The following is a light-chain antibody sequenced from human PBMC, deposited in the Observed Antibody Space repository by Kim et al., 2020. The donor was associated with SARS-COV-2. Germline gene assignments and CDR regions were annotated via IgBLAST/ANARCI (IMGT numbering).Light chain of an antibody. CDR1: QSVTCSY. J-gene: IGKJ1*01. CDR2: GAS. V-gene: IGKV3-20*01. Sequence: EIVLTQSPVTLSLSPGERSTLSCRASQSVTCSYLAWYQQKPGQPPRLLIYGASNRATGIPDRFSGSGSGTDFTLPISRLESEDLAVYYCQQYDTSLRTFGQGTKVDIK. CDR3: QQYDTSLRT.